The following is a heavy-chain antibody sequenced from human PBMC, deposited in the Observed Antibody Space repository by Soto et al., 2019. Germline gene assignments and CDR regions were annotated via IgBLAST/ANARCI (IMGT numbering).Heavy chain of an antibody. D-gene: IGHD2-15*01. CDR3: ARHSSGFDY. CDR1: GGSISSSSYY. Sequence: SETLSLTCTVSGGSISSSSYYWGWIRQPPGKGLEGIGSIYYSGSTYYNPSLKSRVTISVDTSKNQFSLKLSSVTAADTAVYYCARHSSGFDYWGQGTLVTVSS. CDR2: IYYSGST. J-gene: IGHJ4*02. V-gene: IGHV4-39*01.